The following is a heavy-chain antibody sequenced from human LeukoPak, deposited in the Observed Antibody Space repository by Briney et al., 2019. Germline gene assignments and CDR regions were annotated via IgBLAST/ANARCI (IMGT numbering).Heavy chain of an antibody. CDR1: GGSIDITNY. J-gene: IGHJ4*02. CDR3: TKENRPFCPFAY. CDR2: ISHSGTT. V-gene: IGHV4-4*03. Sequence: PGTLSLTCGVSGGSIDITNYWSWGRQAPGKGLEWIGEISHSGTTNYNPSLRSRVTMFLDRANNQFSLSLTSVTAADSAVYYCTKENRPFCPFAYWGQGVLVTVSS. D-gene: IGHD2/OR15-2a*01.